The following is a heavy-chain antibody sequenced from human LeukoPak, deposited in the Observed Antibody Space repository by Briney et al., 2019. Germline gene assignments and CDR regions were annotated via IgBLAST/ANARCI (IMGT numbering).Heavy chain of an antibody. Sequence: PSETLSLTCTVSGGSISSYCWSWLRQPAGKGLEWIGRIYTSGSTNYNPSLKSRVTMSVDTSKNQFSLKLSSVTAADTAVYYCARDQTIAAAINWFDPWGQGTLVTVSS. D-gene: IGHD6-13*01. J-gene: IGHJ5*02. CDR1: GGSISSYC. CDR2: IYTSGST. V-gene: IGHV4-4*07. CDR3: ARDQTIAAAINWFDP.